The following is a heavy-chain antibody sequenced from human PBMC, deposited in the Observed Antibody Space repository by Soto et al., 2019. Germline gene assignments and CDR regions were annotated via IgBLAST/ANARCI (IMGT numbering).Heavy chain of an antibody. J-gene: IGHJ2*01. CDR1: GFTCSDYY. CDR2: INSSSSYT. Sequence: QVQLVESGGGLVKPGGSLRLSCAASGFTCSDYYMSWIRQAPWKGLEWVSYINSSSSYTNYADSVKGRFTISRDNAKNSLYLQMNSLRAEDTAVYYCARIIVAAGGRRYFDLWGRGTLDTVSS. CDR3: ARIIVAAGGRRYFDL. D-gene: IGHD6-13*01. V-gene: IGHV3-11*05.